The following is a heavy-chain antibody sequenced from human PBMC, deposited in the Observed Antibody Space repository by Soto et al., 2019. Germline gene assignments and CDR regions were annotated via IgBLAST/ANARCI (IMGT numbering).Heavy chain of an antibody. CDR2: IYWDDTK. D-gene: IGHD1-26*01. Sequence: QITLKESGPTLVKPTQTLTLTCTFSGFSLPTDRVGVGWIRQPPGKALEWLAVIYWDDTKTYRPSLKSRLTITNDTSTNPVALTMTDMHPVDTATYYCAHAYGGRSLHWGQGTLVTVSS. V-gene: IGHV2-5*02. CDR3: AHAYGGRSLH. J-gene: IGHJ4*02. CDR1: GFSLPTDRVG.